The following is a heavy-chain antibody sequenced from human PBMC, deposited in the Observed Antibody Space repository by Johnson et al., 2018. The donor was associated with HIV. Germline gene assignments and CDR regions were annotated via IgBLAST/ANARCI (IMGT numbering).Heavy chain of an antibody. CDR3: TTDHGSPDAFDI. V-gene: IGHV3-7*03. D-gene: IGHD1-14*01. Sequence: VQLVESGGGLVQPGGSLRLSCAASGFTFSRYWMSWVRQAPGKGLEWVANIKQDGSEKYYVESVKGRFTISRDNAKNSLDLQMNSLKTEDTAVYYCTTDHGSPDAFDIWGQGTMVTVSS. CDR2: IKQDGSEK. CDR1: GFTFSRYW. J-gene: IGHJ3*02.